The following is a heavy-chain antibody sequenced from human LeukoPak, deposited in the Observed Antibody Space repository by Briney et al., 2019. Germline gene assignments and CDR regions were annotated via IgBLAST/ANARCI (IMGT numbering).Heavy chain of an antibody. CDR2: VYYTGRT. J-gene: IGHJ4*02. Sequence: SETLSLTCTVSGDSISNASSYWAWVRQPPGKGLEWIGTVYYTGRTYNNPSLKSRISISIDTSSNQFSLKVASVSAADTAVYYCASTHAGRYYTTFDSWGQGTLVTVSS. CDR3: ASTHAGRYYTTFDS. CDR1: GDSISNASSY. V-gene: IGHV4-39*01. D-gene: IGHD1-26*01.